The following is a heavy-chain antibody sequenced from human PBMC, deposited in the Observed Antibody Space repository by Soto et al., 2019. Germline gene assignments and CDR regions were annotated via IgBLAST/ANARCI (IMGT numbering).Heavy chain of an antibody. CDR2: IIPILGIA. J-gene: IGHJ6*02. CDR1: GGTFSSYT. CDR3: AIPHYDILTGRDIYYGMDV. V-gene: IGHV1-69*02. D-gene: IGHD3-9*01. Sequence: GASVKVSCKASGGTFSSYTISWVRQAPGQGLEWMGWIIPILGIANYAQKLQGRVTMTTDTSTSTAYMELRSLRSDDTAVYYCAIPHYDILTGRDIYYGMDVWGQGTTVTVSS.